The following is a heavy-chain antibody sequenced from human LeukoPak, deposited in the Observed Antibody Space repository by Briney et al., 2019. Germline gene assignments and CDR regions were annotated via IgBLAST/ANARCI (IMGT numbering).Heavy chain of an antibody. Sequence: ASVKVSCKASGYIFTSYGICWVRQAPGQGLEWMGWISVYNGNTNYPQRLQGRVTMTTDTSTTTAYMEQRSLRSDDTAVYYCARDINGYYYDSHGYYPTDLWGQGTLVTVSS. V-gene: IGHV1-18*01. CDR2: ISVYNGNT. J-gene: IGHJ5*02. CDR1: GYIFTSYG. CDR3: ARDINGYYYDSHGYYPTDL. D-gene: IGHD3-22*01.